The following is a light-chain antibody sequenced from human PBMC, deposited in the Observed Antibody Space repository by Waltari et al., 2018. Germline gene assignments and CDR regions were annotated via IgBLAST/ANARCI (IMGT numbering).Light chain of an antibody. V-gene: IGKV1-5*01. Sequence: DIQMTQSPSSLSASVGDRVIITCRASQSIGVWLAWYQQKPGKAPNLLIHDASDLESCVPSRFSGSGSGTEFTLTINSLQPDDFATYYCQQYSTYPRFGQGTRVEIK. CDR2: DAS. J-gene: IGKJ1*01. CDR1: QSIGVW. CDR3: QQYSTYPR.